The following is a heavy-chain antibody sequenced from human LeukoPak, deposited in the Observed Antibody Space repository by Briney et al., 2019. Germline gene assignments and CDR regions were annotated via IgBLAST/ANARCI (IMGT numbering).Heavy chain of an antibody. Sequence: SETLSPTCAVYGGSFSGYYWSWIRQPPGKGVEWIGEINHSGSTNYNPSLKSRVTISVDTSKNQFSLKLSSVTAADTAVYYCARIGASYDYVWGSYRSRYYFDYWGQGTLVTVSS. D-gene: IGHD3-16*02. CDR1: GGSFSGYY. V-gene: IGHV4-34*01. CDR2: INHSGST. J-gene: IGHJ4*02. CDR3: ARIGASYDYVWGSYRSRYYFDY.